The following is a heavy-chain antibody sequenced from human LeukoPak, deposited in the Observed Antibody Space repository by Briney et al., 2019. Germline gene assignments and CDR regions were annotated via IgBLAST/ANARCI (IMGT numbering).Heavy chain of an antibody. V-gene: IGHV4-34*01. Sequence: SETLSLTCAVYGGSFSGYYWSWIRQPPGKGLEWIGEINHSGSTNYNPSLKSRVTISVDTSKNQFSLKLSSVTAADTAVYYCASSWAAIFLGFDPWGQGTLATVSS. J-gene: IGHJ5*02. CDR1: GGSFSGYY. D-gene: IGHD2/OR15-2a*01. CDR3: ASSWAAIFLGFDP. CDR2: INHSGST.